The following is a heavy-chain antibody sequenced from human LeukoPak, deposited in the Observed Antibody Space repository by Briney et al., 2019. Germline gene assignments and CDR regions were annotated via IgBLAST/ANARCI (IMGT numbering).Heavy chain of an antibody. CDR3: AKDSDIFDY. Sequence: GGSLRLSCAASGFTFSNYAMSWVRQAPGKGLEWVSGISGSGSGTYYAESVKGRYTISRDNSKNTLYLQMNSLRAEDMAVYYCAKDSDIFDYWGQGTLVTVSS. J-gene: IGHJ4*02. CDR1: GFTFSNYA. V-gene: IGHV3-23*01. CDR2: ISGSGSGT.